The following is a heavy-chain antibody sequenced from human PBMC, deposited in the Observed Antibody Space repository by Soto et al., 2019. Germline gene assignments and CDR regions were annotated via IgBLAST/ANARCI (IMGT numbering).Heavy chain of an antibody. Sequence: SETLSLTCTVSGGSISSSSYYWGWIRQPPGKGLEWIGSIYYSGSTYYNPSLKSRVTISVDTSKNQFSLKLSSVTAADTAVYYCARHVVRYGNDYWGQGTLVTVSS. J-gene: IGHJ4*02. CDR2: IYYSGST. D-gene: IGHD2-15*01. CDR1: GGSISSSSYY. CDR3: ARHVVRYGNDY. V-gene: IGHV4-39*01.